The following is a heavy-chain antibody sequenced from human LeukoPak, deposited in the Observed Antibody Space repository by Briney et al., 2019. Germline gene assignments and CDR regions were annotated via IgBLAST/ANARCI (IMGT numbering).Heavy chain of an antibody. J-gene: IGHJ3*02. CDR2: ISWNSGSI. D-gene: IGHD3-10*01. CDR1: GFTFDDYA. CDR3: AKDIDAYYDAFDI. V-gene: IGHV3-9*01. Sequence: PGGSLRLSCAASGFTFDDYAMHWVRQAPGKGLEWVSGISWNSGSIAYADSVKGRFTISRDNAKNSLYLQMNSLRAEDTALYYCAKDIDAYYDAFDIWGQGTMVTVSS.